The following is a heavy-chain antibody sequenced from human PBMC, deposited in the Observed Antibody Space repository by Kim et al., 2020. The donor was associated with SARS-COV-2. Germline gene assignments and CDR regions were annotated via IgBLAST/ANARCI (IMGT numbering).Heavy chain of an antibody. D-gene: IGHD3-22*01. V-gene: IGHV4-59*01. Sequence: SETLSLTCTVSGDSKDDYYWSWVRQPPGKGLEWIGYTHFTGKTNYHPSLMSRVTISTDTSKTQFSLQLTSVTAADTAVYYCVTKRADRSGFIDYWGQGTL. J-gene: IGHJ4*02. CDR2: THFTGKT. CDR3: VTKRADRSGFIDY. CDR1: GDSKDDYY.